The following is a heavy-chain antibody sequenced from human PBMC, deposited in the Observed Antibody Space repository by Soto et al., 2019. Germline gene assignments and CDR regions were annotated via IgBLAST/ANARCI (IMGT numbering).Heavy chain of an antibody. Sequence: QVQLVQSAGEVKKPGASVKVSCKASGYSFTIYGISWVRRAPGQGLEGMEWISPYNGHTQFAERFQGRVTMTTDTSTKTAYMELRNLRSDDTAHYYCARDLTIVPATHPRLENYGMDVWGQGTTVIVSS. V-gene: IGHV1-18*01. J-gene: IGHJ6*02. CDR1: GYSFTIYG. D-gene: IGHD2-2*01. CDR2: ISPYNGHT. CDR3: ARDLTIVPATHPRLENYGMDV.